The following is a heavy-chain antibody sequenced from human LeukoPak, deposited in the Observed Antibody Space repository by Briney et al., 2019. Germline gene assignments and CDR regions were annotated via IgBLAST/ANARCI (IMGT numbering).Heavy chain of an antibody. J-gene: IGHJ4*02. CDR1: GFTFSNAW. Sequence: PGGSLRLSCAASGFTFSNAWMSWVRQAPGKGLEWVSAISGSGGSTYYADSVKGRLTISGDNSKNTLYLQMNSLRAEDTAVYYCAKDYGSGGRDYWGQGTLVTVSS. CDR2: ISGSGGST. V-gene: IGHV3-23*01. D-gene: IGHD3-10*01. CDR3: AKDYGSGGRDY.